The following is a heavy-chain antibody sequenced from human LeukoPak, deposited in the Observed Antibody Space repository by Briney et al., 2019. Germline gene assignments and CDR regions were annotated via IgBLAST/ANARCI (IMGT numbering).Heavy chain of an antibody. CDR1: GGSISSCSHY. J-gene: IGHJ6*03. CDR2: VYGSGST. D-gene: IGHD3-10*01. CDR3: ARLGRFGALLPYYYYMDV. V-gene: IGHV4-61*02. Sequence: SETLSLTCTVSGGSISSCSHYWTWIRQPAGQGLEYIGRVYGSGSTDSNPSLRSRLTMSVDTSKNQLSLKLTSVTAADTAVYYCARLGRFGALLPYYYYMDVWGKGTTVTVSS.